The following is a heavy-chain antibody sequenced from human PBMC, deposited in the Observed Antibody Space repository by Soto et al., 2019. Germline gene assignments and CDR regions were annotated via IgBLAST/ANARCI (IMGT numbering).Heavy chain of an antibody. CDR3: ATFYGGDCTTTTCYGEFDY. Sequence: QVQLVQSGAEVKKPGSSVKVSCKASGGIFNRYSVSWVRQAPGHGLEWMGRIIPLFGITNYAQKFQGRVMITADKSTNTAYMEGNGLRAEDTALYYGATFYGGDCTTTTCYGEFDYWGQGTLVTGTS. V-gene: IGHV1-69*02. CDR1: GGIFNRYS. J-gene: IGHJ4*02. D-gene: IGHD2-2*01. CDR2: IIPLFGIT.